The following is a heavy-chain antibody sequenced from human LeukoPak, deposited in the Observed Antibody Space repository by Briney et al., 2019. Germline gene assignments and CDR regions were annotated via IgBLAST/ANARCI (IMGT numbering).Heavy chain of an antibody. D-gene: IGHD3-3*01. J-gene: IGHJ5*02. CDR2: IIPIFGTA. V-gene: IGHV1-69*13. CDR3: ARDLRSITIFEVVNWFDP. CDR1: GGTFSSYA. Sequence: SVKVSCKASGGTFSSYAISWVRQAPGQGLEWMGGIIPIFGTANYAQKFQGRATITADESTSTAYMELSSLRSEDTAVYYCARDLRSITIFEVVNWFDPWGQGTLVTVSS.